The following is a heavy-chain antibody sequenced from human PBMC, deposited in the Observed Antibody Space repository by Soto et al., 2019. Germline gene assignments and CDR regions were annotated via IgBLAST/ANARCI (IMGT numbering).Heavy chain of an antibody. J-gene: IGHJ4*02. D-gene: IGHD2-15*01. CDR3: ARAVVVAATRRRYFDY. CDR2: VNHSGST. CDR1: GGSFSGYY. V-gene: IGHV4-34*01. Sequence: SETLSLTCAVYGGSFSGYYWSWIRQPPGKGLEWIGEVNHSGSTNYNPSLKSRVTISVDTSKNQFSLKLSSVTAADTAVYYCARAVVVAATRRRYFDYWGQGTLVTV.